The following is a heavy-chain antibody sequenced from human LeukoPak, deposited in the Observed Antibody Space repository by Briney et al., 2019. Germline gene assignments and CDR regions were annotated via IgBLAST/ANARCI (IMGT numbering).Heavy chain of an antibody. Sequence: GGSLRLSCAASGFTVSSNYMNWVRQAPGKGLEGVSVIYSGGSTNYADSVMCRFTISRDNSKNTLYLQMNSLRAEDTAVYYCARDDYYGSRRGPLWGQGTLVTVSS. CDR2: IYSGGST. J-gene: IGHJ4*02. CDR3: ARDDYYGSRRGPL. V-gene: IGHV3-66*01. D-gene: IGHD3-10*01. CDR1: GFTVSSNY.